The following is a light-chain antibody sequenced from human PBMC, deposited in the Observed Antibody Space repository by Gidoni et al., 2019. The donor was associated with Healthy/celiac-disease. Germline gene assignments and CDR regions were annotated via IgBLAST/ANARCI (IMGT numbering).Light chain of an antibody. CDR3: QQRSNWPYT. CDR2: DAS. Sequence: EIVFTQSPATLSLSPGERATLSYRASQSVSSYLAWYQQKPGQAPRLLIYDASNRATGIPARFSGSGSGTDFTLTISSLEPEDFAVYYCQQRSNWPYTFGQGTKLEIK. CDR1: QSVSSY. V-gene: IGKV3-11*01. J-gene: IGKJ2*01.